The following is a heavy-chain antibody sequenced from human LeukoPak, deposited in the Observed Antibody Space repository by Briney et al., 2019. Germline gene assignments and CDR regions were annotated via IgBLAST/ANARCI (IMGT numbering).Heavy chain of an antibody. CDR3: ARDLGNDGMDV. Sequence: GGSLRLSCAASGFTFSSYSRNWVRQAPGKGLEWVSSISSSSSYIYYADSVKGRFTISRDNAKNSLYLQMNSLRAEDTAVYYCARDLGNDGMDVWGQGTSVTVSS. CDR1: GFTFSSYS. CDR2: ISSSSSYI. D-gene: IGHD4-23*01. J-gene: IGHJ6*02. V-gene: IGHV3-21*01.